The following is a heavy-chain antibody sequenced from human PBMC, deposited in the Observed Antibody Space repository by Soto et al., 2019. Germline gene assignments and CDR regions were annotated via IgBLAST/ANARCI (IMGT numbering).Heavy chain of an antibody. D-gene: IGHD6-13*01. CDR1: GYTLTELS. V-gene: IGHV1-24*01. CDR3: AVNLPGIAAAEYYFDY. J-gene: IGHJ4*02. Sequence: GASVKVSCKVSGYTLTELSMHWVRQAPGKGLEWMGGFDPEDGETIYAQKFQGRVTMTEDTSTDTAYMELSSLRSEDTAVYYCAVNLPGIAAAEYYFDYWGQGTLVTVSS. CDR2: FDPEDGET.